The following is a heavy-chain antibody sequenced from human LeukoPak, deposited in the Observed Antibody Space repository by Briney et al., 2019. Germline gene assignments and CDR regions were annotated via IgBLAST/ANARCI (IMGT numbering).Heavy chain of an antibody. Sequence: SETLSLTCAVSGYSISSGYYWGWIRQPPGKGLEWIGSIYHSGSTYYNPSLKSRVTIQVDTSKNQFSLKLSSVTAADRAVYYCARRVDEAFDIWGQGTMVTVSS. CDR3: ARRVDEAFDI. J-gene: IGHJ3*02. D-gene: IGHD2-15*01. V-gene: IGHV4-38-2*01. CDR1: GYSISSGYY. CDR2: IYHSGST.